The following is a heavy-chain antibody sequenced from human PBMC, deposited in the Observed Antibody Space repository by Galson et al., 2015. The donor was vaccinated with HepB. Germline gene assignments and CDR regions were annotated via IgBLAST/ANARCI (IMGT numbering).Heavy chain of an antibody. Sequence: ETLSLTCAVYGGSFSGYYWSWIRQPPGKGLEWTGEINHSGSTNYNPSLKSRVTISVDTSKNQFSLKLSSVTAADTAVYYCARASSSWLIDYWGQGTLVTVSS. J-gene: IGHJ4*02. D-gene: IGHD6-13*01. CDR3: ARASSSWLIDY. CDR1: GGSFSGYY. CDR2: INHSGST. V-gene: IGHV4-34*01.